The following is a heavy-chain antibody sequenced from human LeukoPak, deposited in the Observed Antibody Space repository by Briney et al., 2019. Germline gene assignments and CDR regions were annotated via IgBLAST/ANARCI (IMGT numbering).Heavy chain of an antibody. J-gene: IGHJ3*02. Sequence: SETLSLTCTVSGGSVSSGSYYWSWIRQPPGKGLEWIGYIYYSGSTNYSPSLKSRVTISVDTSKNQFSLKLSSVTAADTAVYYCAREKEDNRNDVPHDAFDIWGQGTMVTVSS. V-gene: IGHV4-61*01. D-gene: IGHD1-20*01. CDR1: GGSVSSGSYY. CDR3: AREKEDNRNDVPHDAFDI. CDR2: IYYSGST.